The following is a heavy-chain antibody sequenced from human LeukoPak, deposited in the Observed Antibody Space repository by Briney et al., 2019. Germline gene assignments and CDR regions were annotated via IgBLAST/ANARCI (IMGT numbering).Heavy chain of an antibody. V-gene: IGHV1-8*01. J-gene: IGHJ4*02. CDR1: GYTFTSYD. CDR2: INPNSGNT. D-gene: IGHD5-12*01. Sequence: ASVKVSCKASGYTFTSYDINWVRQATGQGLEWMGWINPNSGNTGYAQKFQGRVTMTRNTSISTAYMELSSLRSEDTAVYYCARDHNIVAPFDYWGQGTLVTVSS. CDR3: ARDHNIVAPFDY.